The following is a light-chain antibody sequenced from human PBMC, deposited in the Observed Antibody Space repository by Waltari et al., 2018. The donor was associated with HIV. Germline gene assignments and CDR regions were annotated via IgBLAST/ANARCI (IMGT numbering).Light chain of an antibody. V-gene: IGLV2-23*02. J-gene: IGLJ2*01. CDR3: CSYAGSSIP. CDR2: EVY. Sequence: QSALTQPASVSGSIGQSITISCTGTRSDVGRFNLFSWYQHHPGKAPKLIIYEVYKRPSGVSNRFSGSKSGNTASLTVSGLQAEDEADYYCCSYAGSSIPFGGGTKLTVL. CDR1: RSDVGRFNL.